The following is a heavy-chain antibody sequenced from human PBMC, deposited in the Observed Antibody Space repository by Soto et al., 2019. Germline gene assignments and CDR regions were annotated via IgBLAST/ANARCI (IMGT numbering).Heavy chain of an antibody. Sequence: QVQLVQSGAEVKKPGSSVKVSCKASGGTFSSYAISWVRQAPGQGLEWMGGIIPIFGTANYAQKFQGRVTITAHESTSTAYMELSSLRSEDTAVYYCASSHRSYYDILTGYSKNFDYWGQGPLVTVSS. D-gene: IGHD3-9*01. V-gene: IGHV1-69*01. CDR3: ASSHRSYYDILTGYSKNFDY. CDR1: GGTFSSYA. CDR2: IIPIFGTA. J-gene: IGHJ4*02.